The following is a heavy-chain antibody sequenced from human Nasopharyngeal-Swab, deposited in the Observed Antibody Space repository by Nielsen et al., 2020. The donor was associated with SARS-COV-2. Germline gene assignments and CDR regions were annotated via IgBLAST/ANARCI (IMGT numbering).Heavy chain of an antibody. Sequence: SETLSLTCTVSGGSISSSSYYWSWIRQPPGKGLEWIGYIYYSGSTNYNPSLKSRVTISVDTSKNQFSLKLSSVTAADTAVYYCARYSGSYYWFDPWGQGTLVTVSS. CDR3: ARYSGSYYWFDP. CDR2: IYYSGST. V-gene: IGHV4-61*01. J-gene: IGHJ5*02. CDR1: GGSISSSSYY. D-gene: IGHD1-26*01.